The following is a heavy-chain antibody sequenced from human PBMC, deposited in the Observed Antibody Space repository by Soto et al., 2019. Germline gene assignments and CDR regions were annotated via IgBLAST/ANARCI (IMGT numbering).Heavy chain of an antibody. CDR2: IRSKDYGEAK. CDR3: TRGRVSLDY. V-gene: IGHV3-49*03. CDR1: GFTFADYA. Sequence: GGSLRLSCTASGFTFADYALNWFRQAPGKGLEWVAIIRSKDYGEAKDYAASVKGRFTISRDDSKNIAYLQMNSLKTEDTAVYYCTRGRVSLDYWGQGALVTVSS. J-gene: IGHJ4*02.